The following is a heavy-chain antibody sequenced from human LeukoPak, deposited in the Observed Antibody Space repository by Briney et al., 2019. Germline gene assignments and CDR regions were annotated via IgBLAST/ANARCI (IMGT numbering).Heavy chain of an antibody. J-gene: IGHJ4*02. CDR3: AAPLFDSSGYYGSDDY. D-gene: IGHD3-22*01. V-gene: IGHV3-11*01. CDR1: GFTFSDYY. Sequence: GGSLRLSCAASGFTFSDYYMSWIRQAPGKGLEWVSYISSSGSTIYYADSVKGRFTISRDNAKNSLYLQMNSLRAEDTAVYYCAAPLFDSSGYYGSDDYWGQGTLVTVSS. CDR2: ISSSGSTI.